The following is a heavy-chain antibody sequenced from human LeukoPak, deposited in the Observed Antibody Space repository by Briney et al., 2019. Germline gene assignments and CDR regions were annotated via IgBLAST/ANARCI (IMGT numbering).Heavy chain of an antibody. V-gene: IGHV3-21*01. D-gene: IGHD6-13*01. CDR1: GFTFSSYS. Sequence: GGSLRLSCAASGFTFSSYSMNWVRQAPGKGLEWVSSISSSSSYIYYADSLKGRFTISRDNARNSLYLHMNSLRAEDTAVYYCARDLEAAGELDYWGQGTLVTVSS. J-gene: IGHJ4*02. CDR2: ISSSSSYI. CDR3: ARDLEAAGELDY.